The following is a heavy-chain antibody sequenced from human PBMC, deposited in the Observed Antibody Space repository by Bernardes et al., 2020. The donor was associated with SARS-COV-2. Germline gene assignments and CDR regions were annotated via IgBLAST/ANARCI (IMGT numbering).Heavy chain of an antibody. Sequence: ASVKVSCMVSGYTLTALSMHWVRQAPGQGLEWMGGFDPEDGETIYAQKFQGRVTMTEDTSTDTAYMELSSLRSEDTAVYYCATYSITKYSSSWYYFDYWGQGTLVTVSS. CDR2: FDPEDGET. D-gene: IGHD6-13*01. CDR3: ATYSITKYSSSWYYFDY. J-gene: IGHJ4*02. CDR1: GYTLTALS. V-gene: IGHV1-24*01.